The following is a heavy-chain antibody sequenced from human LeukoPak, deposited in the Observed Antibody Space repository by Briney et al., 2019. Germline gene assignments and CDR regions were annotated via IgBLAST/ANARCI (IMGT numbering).Heavy chain of an antibody. CDR3: ARGYNSSYSPLEIDY. V-gene: IGHV6-1*01. CDR2: TYYRSKWYN. CDR1: GDSVSSNSAA. J-gene: IGHJ4*02. D-gene: IGHD6-6*01. Sequence: SQTLSLTCAIFGDSVSSNSAAWNWIRQSPSRGLEWLGRTYYRSKWYNDYAVSVKSRITINPDTSKNQFSLQLNSVTPEDTAVYYCARGYNSSYSPLEIDYWGQGTLVTVSS.